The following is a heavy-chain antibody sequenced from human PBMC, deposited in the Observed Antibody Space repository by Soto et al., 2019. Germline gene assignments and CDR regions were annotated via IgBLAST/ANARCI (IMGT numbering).Heavy chain of an antibody. CDR3: AKSDLYCSGGSCYSLVATLFDY. Sequence: EVQLLESGGGLVQPGGSLRLSCAASGFTFSSYAMSWVRRAPGKGLEWVSAISGSGGSTYYADSVKGRFTISRDNSKNTLYLQMNSLRAEDTAVYYCAKSDLYCSGGSCYSLVATLFDYWGQGTLVTVSS. CDR2: ISGSGGST. J-gene: IGHJ4*02. CDR1: GFTFSSYA. D-gene: IGHD2-15*01. V-gene: IGHV3-23*01.